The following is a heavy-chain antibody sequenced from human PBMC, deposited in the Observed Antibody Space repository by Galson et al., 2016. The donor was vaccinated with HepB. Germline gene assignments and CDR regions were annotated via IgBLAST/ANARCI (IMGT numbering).Heavy chain of an antibody. CDR2: ITSGDTT. CDR1: GFTFVNYV. CDR3: ARSDYFGSGNYEF. V-gene: IGHV3-23*01. Sequence: SLRLSCAASGFTFVNYVMNWVRQAPGKGLEWVSLITSGDTTYYVDAVKGRFTIFRDNSKNTLSLQMTRLRVEDTAVYFCARSDYFGSGNYEFWGQGSLVIVSS. D-gene: IGHD3-10*01. J-gene: IGHJ4*02.